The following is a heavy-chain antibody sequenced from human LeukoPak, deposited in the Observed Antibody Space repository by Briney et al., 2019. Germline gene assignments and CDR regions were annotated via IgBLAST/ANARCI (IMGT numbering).Heavy chain of an antibody. J-gene: IGHJ4*02. D-gene: IGHD2-21*02. CDR1: GITFSNVV. Sequence: PGGSLRLSCAASGITFSNVVMSWVRQAPGKGLEWIGRIKAKIDGGTTAYAAPVNGRFTISRDDSQNMLFLHMNSLETEDAALYYCTAPMSRGVTAARNWGQGTLVTVSS. V-gene: IGHV3-15*01. CDR3: TAPMSRGVTAARN. CDR2: IKAKIDGGTT.